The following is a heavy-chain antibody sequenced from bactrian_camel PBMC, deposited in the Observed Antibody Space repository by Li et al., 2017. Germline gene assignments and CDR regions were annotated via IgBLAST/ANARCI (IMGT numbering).Heavy chain of an antibody. D-gene: IGHD6*01. Sequence: VQLVESGGGSVQAGGSQRLSCAASENTYRRYCMAWFRQAPGKEREVVAVLAGDGSLSVASSVVGRFTISKDNAKNTLYLQMNSLKPEDTAMYYCAAARWYGGNCNGRIDAYDYWGQGTQVTVS. V-gene: IGHV3S53*01. CDR2: LAGDGSL. CDR3: AAARWYGGNCNGRIDAYDY. CDR1: ENTYRRYC. J-gene: IGHJ4*01.